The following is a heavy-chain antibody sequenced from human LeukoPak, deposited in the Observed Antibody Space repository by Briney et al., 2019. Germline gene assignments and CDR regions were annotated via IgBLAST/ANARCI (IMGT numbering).Heavy chain of an antibody. CDR3: VRDGGVSGYDLLDY. Sequence: GGALILPCAASGFTFSNYGMHWVRPAPGKGLEWVAVISNDGSNKNYADSVKGRFTISRDNSKNTLYLQMNSLRAEDTAVYYCVRDGGVSGYDLLDYWGQGTLVTVSS. CDR1: GFTFSNYG. D-gene: IGHD5-12*01. CDR2: ISNDGSNK. J-gene: IGHJ4*02. V-gene: IGHV3-30*03.